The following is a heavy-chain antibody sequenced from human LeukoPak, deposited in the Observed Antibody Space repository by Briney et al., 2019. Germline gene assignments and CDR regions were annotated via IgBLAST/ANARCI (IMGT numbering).Heavy chain of an antibody. CDR2: IHPNSGDT. CDR3: ARARGYGGTSDTFDI. Sequence: ASVKVSCKASGYTFTGNYIHWVRQAPGQGLEWMGRIHPNSGDTSFAQQFQGGVTMTRDTSISTAYMELSSLRSDDTAVYYCARARGYGGTSDTFDIWGQGTMVTVPS. CDR1: GYTFTGNY. V-gene: IGHV1-2*02. J-gene: IGHJ3*02. D-gene: IGHD4-17*01.